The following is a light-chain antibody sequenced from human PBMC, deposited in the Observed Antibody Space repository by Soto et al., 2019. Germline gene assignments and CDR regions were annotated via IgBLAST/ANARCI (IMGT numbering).Light chain of an antibody. CDR1: SSDVGGYNY. J-gene: IGLJ3*02. CDR3: AAWDDSLKGWV. V-gene: IGLV2-8*01. CDR2: EVT. Sequence: QSALTQPPSASGSPGQSVTISCTGTSSDVGGYNYVSWYQQHPGKAPRLVIYEVTKRPSGVPDRFSGSKSGNTASLTVSGLQADDEADYYCAAWDDSLKGWVFGGGTKLTVL.